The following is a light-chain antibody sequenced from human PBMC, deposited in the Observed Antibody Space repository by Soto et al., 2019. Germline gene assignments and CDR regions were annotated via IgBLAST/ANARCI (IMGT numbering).Light chain of an antibody. CDR1: SSDVGGYNY. CDR3: SSYTSSSTRV. V-gene: IGLV2-14*01. Sequence: QSALTQPASVSGSPGQSITISCTGTSSDVGGYNYVSWYQQHPGKAPKLMIYEVSNRPSGVSNRLSGSKSGNTASLTISGLHAEDEADYYCSSYTSSSTRVFGTGTKLTVL. J-gene: IGLJ1*01. CDR2: EVS.